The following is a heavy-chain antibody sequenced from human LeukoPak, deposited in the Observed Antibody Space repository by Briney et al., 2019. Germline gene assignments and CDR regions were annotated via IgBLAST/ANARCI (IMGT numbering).Heavy chain of an antibody. Sequence: GSAVKVSCKAPGCTLSSYAISWVRQAPGQGREWMGGSIPICGTANYAQKFEGRVTMTAGESTSTAYMELSSLRSEDTAVYYCASQNPLVVVPAAKGNFFAYWGQGTLVTVSS. CDR1: GCTLSSYA. CDR2: SIPICGTA. J-gene: IGHJ4*02. V-gene: IGHV1-69*01. D-gene: IGHD2-2*01. CDR3: ASQNPLVVVPAAKGNFFAY.